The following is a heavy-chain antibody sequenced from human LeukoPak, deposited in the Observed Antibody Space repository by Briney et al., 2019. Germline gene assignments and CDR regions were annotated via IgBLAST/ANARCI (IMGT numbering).Heavy chain of an antibody. J-gene: IGHJ4*02. CDR1: GFTFSTRP. CDR3: VNQISGWVY. D-gene: IGHD6-19*01. V-gene: IGHV3-64D*06. Sequence: GGSLRLSCSASGFTFSTRPMHWVRQAPGKGLEYVSGSSANGGSTYYADSVKGRFIFSRDNSKNTVYLQMSSLRPEDTAVYYCVNQISGWVYWGQGTLVTVSS. CDR2: SSANGGST.